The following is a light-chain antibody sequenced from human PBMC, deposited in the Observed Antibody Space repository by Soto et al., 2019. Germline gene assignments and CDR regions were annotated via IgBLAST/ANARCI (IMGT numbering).Light chain of an antibody. CDR1: QGISNY. CDR3: QKYTNVPA. J-gene: IGKJ4*02. V-gene: IGKV1-27*01. CDR2: AAS. Sequence: DIQMTQSPSSLSASVGDRVTITCRASQGISNYLAWYQQIPGKVPKLLISAASTLQSEVPSRFSGGGSGTDFTLTISSLQPEEVATYYCQKYTNVPAFGGGTKVEIK.